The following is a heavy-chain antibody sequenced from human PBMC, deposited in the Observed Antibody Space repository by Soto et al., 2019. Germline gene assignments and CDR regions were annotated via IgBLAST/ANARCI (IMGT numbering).Heavy chain of an antibody. Sequence: GGSLRLSCAASGFTFSSYSMNWVRQAPGKGLEWVPYISSSSSTIYYADSVKGRFTISRDNAKNSLYLQMNSLRDEDTAVYYCARETHYDILTGYRSYYYYGMDVWGQGTTVTVSS. D-gene: IGHD3-9*01. V-gene: IGHV3-48*02. CDR3: ARETHYDILTGYRSYYYYGMDV. CDR2: ISSSSSTI. J-gene: IGHJ6*02. CDR1: GFTFSSYS.